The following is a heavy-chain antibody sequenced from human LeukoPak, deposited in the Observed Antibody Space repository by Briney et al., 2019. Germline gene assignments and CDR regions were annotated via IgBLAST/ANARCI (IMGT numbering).Heavy chain of an antibody. CDR3: ARSITIFGLVIYYFDF. Sequence: GGSLRLSCAASGFTFSTYAMTWVRQAPGKGLGWVSTISGSDGKTYYADSVKGRCTISRDNSKNTLYLQMSSLGAEDTAVYYCARSITIFGLVIYYFDFWGQGTLVTVSS. CDR1: GFTFSTYA. J-gene: IGHJ4*02. V-gene: IGHV3-23*01. CDR2: ISGSDGKT. D-gene: IGHD3-3*01.